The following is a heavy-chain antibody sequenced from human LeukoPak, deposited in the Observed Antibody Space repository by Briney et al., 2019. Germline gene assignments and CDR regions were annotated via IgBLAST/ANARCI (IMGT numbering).Heavy chain of an antibody. CDR1: GFTFSSYA. D-gene: IGHD6-25*01. Sequence: GGSLRLSCAASGFTFSSYAMHWVRQAPGKGLEWVAVISYDGSNKYYADSVKGRFTISRDNSKNTLYLQMNSLRAEDTAVYYCARGGSSGSDAFDIWGQGTMVTVSS. J-gene: IGHJ3*02. CDR3: ARGGSSGSDAFDI. V-gene: IGHV3-30*04. CDR2: ISYDGSNK.